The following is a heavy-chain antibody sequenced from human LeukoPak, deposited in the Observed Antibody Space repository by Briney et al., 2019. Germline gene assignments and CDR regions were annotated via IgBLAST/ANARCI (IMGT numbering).Heavy chain of an antibody. J-gene: IGHJ4*02. D-gene: IGHD1-14*01. CDR1: GGTFSSYA. Sequence: ASVKVSCKASGGTFSSYAISWVRQAPGQGLEWMGGIIPIFGTANYAQKFQGRVTITTDESTSTAYMELRSLRSDDTAVYYCAKITRNYFDYWGQGTLVTVSS. CDR3: AKITRNYFDY. CDR2: IIPIFGTA. V-gene: IGHV1-69*05.